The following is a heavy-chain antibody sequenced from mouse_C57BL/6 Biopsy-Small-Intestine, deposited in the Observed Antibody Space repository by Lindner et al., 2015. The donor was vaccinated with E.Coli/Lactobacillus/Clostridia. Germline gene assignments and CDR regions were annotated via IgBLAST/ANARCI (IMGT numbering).Heavy chain of an antibody. D-gene: IGHD2-5*01. Sequence: VQLQESGPELVKPGASVKISCKASGYSFTDYNMNWVKQSNGKSLEWIGVINPNYGTTSYNQKFKGKATLTVDHSSSTAYMQLNSLTSEDSAVYYCARSYYSNSRGAMDYWGQGTSVTVSS. J-gene: IGHJ4*01. CDR3: ARSYYSNSRGAMDY. CDR1: GYSFTDYN. V-gene: IGHV1-39*01. CDR2: INPNYGTT.